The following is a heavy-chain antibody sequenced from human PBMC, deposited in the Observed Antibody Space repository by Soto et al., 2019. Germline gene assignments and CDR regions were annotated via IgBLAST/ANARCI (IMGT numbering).Heavy chain of an antibody. CDR2: ISWNSGSI. J-gene: IGHJ6*02. CDR1: GFTFDDYA. V-gene: IGHV3-9*01. CDR3: AKDIVVRGVIVVGMDV. D-gene: IGHD3-10*01. Sequence: GGSLRLSCAASGFTFDDYAMHWVRQAPGKGLEWVSGISWNSGSIGYADTVKGRFTISRDNAKNSLYLQMNSLRAEETALYYCAKDIVVRGVIVVGMDVWGQGTTVTVSS.